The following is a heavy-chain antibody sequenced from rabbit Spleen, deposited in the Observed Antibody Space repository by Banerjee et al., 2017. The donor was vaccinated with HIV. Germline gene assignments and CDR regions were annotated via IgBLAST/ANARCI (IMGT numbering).Heavy chain of an antibody. CDR2: IHASDRT. CDR1: SFSFSDRDV. Sequence: QEQLVESGGGLVKPGASLTLTCKASSFSFSDRDVMCWVRQAPGKGLEWIACIHASDRTYYANWAKGRFTISKTSSTTVTLQMTSLTAADTATYFCAREIYPDAGGYGYALNLWGQGTLVTVS. CDR3: AREIYPDAGGYGYALNL. D-gene: IGHD6-1*01. J-gene: IGHJ4*01. V-gene: IGHV1S45*01.